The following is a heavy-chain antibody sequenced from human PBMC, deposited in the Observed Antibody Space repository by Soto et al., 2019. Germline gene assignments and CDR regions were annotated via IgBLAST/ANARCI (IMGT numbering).Heavy chain of an antibody. CDR2: IYPGDSDA. Sequence: GESLKISCKGSGYRFTSYWIAWVRQMPGKGLEWMGIIYPGDSDARYSPSYQGQVTISVDKSISTAYLQWSSLKASDTAIYYCARQLGHDYINNWFDPWGQGTLVTVSS. CDR3: ARQLGHDYINNWFDP. D-gene: IGHD4-4*01. CDR1: GYRFTSYW. J-gene: IGHJ5*02. V-gene: IGHV5-51*01.